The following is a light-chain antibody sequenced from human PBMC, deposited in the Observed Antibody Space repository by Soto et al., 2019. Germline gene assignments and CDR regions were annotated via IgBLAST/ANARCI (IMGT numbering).Light chain of an antibody. CDR3: QQYNNWPRT. V-gene: IGKV3-15*01. Sequence: SLSPATLSLSPGERATLSCRASQSISSNLAWYQQKPGQAPRLLMFRTSSRATGFPARFSGSGSGTEFNLTISSLQSEDFRVYYCQQYNNWPRTFGQGTKVDI. CDR2: RTS. J-gene: IGKJ1*01. CDR1: QSISSN.